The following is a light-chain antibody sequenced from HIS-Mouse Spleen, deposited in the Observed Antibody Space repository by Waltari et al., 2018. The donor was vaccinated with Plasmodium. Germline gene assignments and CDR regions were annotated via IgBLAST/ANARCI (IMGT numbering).Light chain of an antibody. J-gene: IGKJ1*01. Sequence: EIVLTQSPDFQSVTPKEKVTITCRDSQSIGSSLHWYQQKPDQSPTLLIKDSSQSFSGVPSRFSGSGSGTDFTLTINSLDAEDAATYYCHQSSSLPWTFGQGTKVEIK. CDR2: DSS. V-gene: IGKV6-21*01. CDR3: HQSSSLPWT. CDR1: QSIGSS.